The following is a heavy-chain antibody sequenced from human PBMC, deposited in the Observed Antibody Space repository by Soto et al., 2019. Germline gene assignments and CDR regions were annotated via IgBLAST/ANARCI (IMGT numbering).Heavy chain of an antibody. Sequence: ASVKVSCKASGYTFTSYGISWVRQAPGQGLEWMGWINTNTGNPTYAQGFTGRFVFSLDTSVSTAYLQICSLKAEDTAVYYCASNFTWNQTRYYYYGMDVWGQGTTVTVSS. CDR1: GYTFTSYG. CDR3: ASNFTWNQTRYYYYGMDV. V-gene: IGHV7-4-1*01. CDR2: INTNTGNP. D-gene: IGHD1-1*01. J-gene: IGHJ6*02.